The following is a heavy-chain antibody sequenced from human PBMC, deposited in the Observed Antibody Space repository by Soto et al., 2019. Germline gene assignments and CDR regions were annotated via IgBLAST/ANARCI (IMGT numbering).Heavy chain of an antibody. D-gene: IGHD3-10*01. CDR3: AHRLWFGDPPESGWFDP. CDR1: GFSLSTSGVG. J-gene: IGHJ5*02. V-gene: IGHV2-5*02. Sequence: QITLKESGPTLVKPTQTLTLTCTFSGFSLSTSGVGVGWIRQPPGKALEWLALIYWDDDKRYSPSLKSRLTTTKDTAKHQVVLTMPNMDPVDTATYYCAHRLWFGDPPESGWFDPWGQGTLVTVSS. CDR2: IYWDDDK.